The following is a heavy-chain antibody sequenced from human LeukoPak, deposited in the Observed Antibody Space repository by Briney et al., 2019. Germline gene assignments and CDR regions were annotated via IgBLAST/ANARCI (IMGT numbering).Heavy chain of an antibody. Sequence: ASVKVSCKASGYTFTSYYMHWVRQAPGQGREWMGIINPSGGSTSYAQKFQGRVTMTRDMSTSTVYMELTSLRSDDTAVYYCARKYKATISFDPWGQGTLVTVSS. CDR2: INPSGGST. V-gene: IGHV1-46*01. J-gene: IGHJ5*02. D-gene: IGHD5-12*01. CDR1: GYTFTSYY. CDR3: ARKYKATISFDP.